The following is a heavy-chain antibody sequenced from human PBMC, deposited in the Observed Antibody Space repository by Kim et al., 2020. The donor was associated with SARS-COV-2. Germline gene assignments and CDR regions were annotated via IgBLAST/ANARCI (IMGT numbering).Heavy chain of an antibody. CDR1: GFTFSSYW. V-gene: IGHV3-74*01. J-gene: IGHJ4*02. D-gene: IGHD6-19*01. CDR2: INSDGSTI. CDR3: SRRAYSSGWWYFDY. Sequence: LSLTCAASGFTFSSYWMHWVRQAPGKGLVWVSRINSDGSTISYADSVKGRFTISRDNAKNTLYLQMNSLRAEDTAVYYCSRRAYSSGWWYFDYWGQG.